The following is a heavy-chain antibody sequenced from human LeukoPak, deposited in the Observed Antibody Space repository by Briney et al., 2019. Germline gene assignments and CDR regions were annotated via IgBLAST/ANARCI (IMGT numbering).Heavy chain of an antibody. CDR1: GYTVTSYG. CDR2: ISAYNGNT. J-gene: IGHJ1*01. Sequence: GASVKVSCKASGYTVTSYGISWVRQAPGQGLEWMGWISAYNGNTNYAQKLQGRVTMTTDTSTSTAYMELRSLRSDDTAVYYCARDMRTGPLSSWDRAEYFQHWGQGTLVTVSS. V-gene: IGHV1-18*01. D-gene: IGHD6-13*01. CDR3: ARDMRTGPLSSWDRAEYFQH.